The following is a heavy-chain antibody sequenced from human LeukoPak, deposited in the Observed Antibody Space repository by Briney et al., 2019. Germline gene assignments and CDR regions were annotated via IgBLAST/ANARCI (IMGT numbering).Heavy chain of an antibody. CDR3: ARDSRANYYDSSAHYVDV. J-gene: IGHJ6*03. D-gene: IGHD3-22*01. CDR2: INPNSGGT. Sequence: GASVKVSCKASGYTFTGYYMHWVRQAPGQGLEWMGWINPNSGGTNYAQKFQGRVTMTRDTSISTAYMELSRLRSDDTAVYYCARDSRANYYDSSAHYVDVWGKGTTVTVSS. V-gene: IGHV1-2*02. CDR1: GYTFTGYY.